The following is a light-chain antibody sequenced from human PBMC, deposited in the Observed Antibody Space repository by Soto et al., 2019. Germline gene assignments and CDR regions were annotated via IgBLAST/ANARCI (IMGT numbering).Light chain of an antibody. CDR1: QSISSW. CDR3: QQYDRYPVT. CDR2: KAS. Sequence: DSQMTQPPSTLPASVGDRVTITCRASQSISSWLAWYQQKPGKAPKLLIYKASLLQSGVPSRFSGSGSGTEFTLTISSLQPEDFATYYCQQYDRYPVTFGGGTKV. V-gene: IGKV1-5*03. J-gene: IGKJ4*01.